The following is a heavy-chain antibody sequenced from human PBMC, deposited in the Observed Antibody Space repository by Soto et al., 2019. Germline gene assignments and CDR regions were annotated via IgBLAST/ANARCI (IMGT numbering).Heavy chain of an antibody. J-gene: IGHJ6*02. Sequence: GASVKVSCKASGYTFTSYGISWVRQAPGQGLEWMGWISAYNGNTNYAQKLQGRVTMTTDTSTSTAYMELRSLRSDDTAVSYCARGMRIAAAGNDYYYYYGMDVWGQGTTVTVSS. CDR1: GYTFTSYG. CDR2: ISAYNGNT. CDR3: ARGMRIAAAGNDYYYYYGMDV. D-gene: IGHD6-13*01. V-gene: IGHV1-18*01.